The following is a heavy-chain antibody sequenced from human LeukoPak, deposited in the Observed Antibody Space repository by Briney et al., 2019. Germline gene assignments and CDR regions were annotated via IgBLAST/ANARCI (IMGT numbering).Heavy chain of an antibody. CDR3: AREEDTMIAGGY. CDR1: GFTFSSYG. Sequence: GGSLRLSCAASGFTFSSYGMHWVRQAPGKGLEWVANIKQDGSEKYYVDSVKGRFTISRDNAKNSLYLQMNSLRAEDTAVYYCAREEDTMIAGGYWGQGTLVTVSS. V-gene: IGHV3-7*01. D-gene: IGHD3-22*01. CDR2: IKQDGSEK. J-gene: IGHJ4*02.